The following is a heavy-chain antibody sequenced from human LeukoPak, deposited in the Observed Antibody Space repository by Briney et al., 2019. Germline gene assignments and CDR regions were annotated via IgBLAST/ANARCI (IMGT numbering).Heavy chain of an antibody. J-gene: IGHJ4*02. Sequence: GESLKISCKGSGFSFTSYWIAWVRQMPGKGLEWMGIIFPGDSDTTYSPSFQGLVTISADKSISTAYLQWSSLKASDTAMYYCARHSHGVDYWGQGTLVTVSS. CDR1: GFSFTSYW. CDR3: ARHSHGVDY. D-gene: IGHD2-8*01. V-gene: IGHV5-51*01. CDR2: IFPGDSDT.